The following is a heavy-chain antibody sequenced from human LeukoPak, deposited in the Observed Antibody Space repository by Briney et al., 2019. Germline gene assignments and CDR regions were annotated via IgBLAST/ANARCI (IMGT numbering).Heavy chain of an antibody. CDR3: ARGLRVPAAIGWYAFDI. V-gene: IGHV1-18*01. Sequence: ASVKVSCKASGYTFTSYGISWVRQAPGQGLEWMGWISTYNGNTNYAQNLQGRVATTTDTSTSTAYMELSSLRSEDTAVYYCARGLRVPAAIGWYAFDIWGQGTMVTVSS. D-gene: IGHD2-2*02. CDR2: ISTYNGNT. J-gene: IGHJ3*02. CDR1: GYTFTSYG.